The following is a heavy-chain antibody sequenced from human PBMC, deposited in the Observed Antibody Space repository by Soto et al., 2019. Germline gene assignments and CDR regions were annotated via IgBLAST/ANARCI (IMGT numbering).Heavy chain of an antibody. D-gene: IGHD2-2*01. CDR3: ARDWGPAAPTTSYYYGMDV. J-gene: IGHJ6*02. V-gene: IGHV3-30-3*01. Sequence: AGSLRLSCAASGFTFSSSAMHWVRQAPGKGLEWVAVISYDGSNKYYADPVKGRFTISRDNSKNTLYLQMNSLRAEDTAVYYCARDWGPAAPTTSYYYGMDVWGQGTTVTVSS. CDR2: ISYDGSNK. CDR1: GFTFSSSA.